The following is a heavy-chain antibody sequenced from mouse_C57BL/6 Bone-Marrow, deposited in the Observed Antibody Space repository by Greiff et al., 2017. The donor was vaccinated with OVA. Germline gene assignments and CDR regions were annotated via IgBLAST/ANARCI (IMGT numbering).Heavy chain of an antibody. CDR1: GFNIKDDY. D-gene: IGHD1-1*01. J-gene: IGHJ3*01. CDR2: IDPENGDT. Sequence: EVMLVESGAELVRPGASVKLSCTASGFNIKDDYMHWVKQRPEQGLEWIGWIDPENGDTEYASKFQGKATITADKSSNPPSLQLSSLTSEDTAVYYCTLYYYGVAWFAYWGQGTLVTVSA. V-gene: IGHV14-4*01. CDR3: TLYYYGVAWFAY.